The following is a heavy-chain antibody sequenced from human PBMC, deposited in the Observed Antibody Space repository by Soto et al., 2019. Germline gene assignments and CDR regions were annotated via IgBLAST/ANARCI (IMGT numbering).Heavy chain of an antibody. Sequence: ASVKVSCKASGGTFSSYTISWVRQAPGQGLEWMGRIIPILGIANYAQKFQGRVTITADKSTSTAYMELSSLRSEDTAVYYCAISSSLNWFDPWGQGTLVTVSS. V-gene: IGHV1-69*02. D-gene: IGHD6-6*01. CDR2: IIPILGIA. J-gene: IGHJ5*02. CDR3: AISSSLNWFDP. CDR1: GGTFSSYT.